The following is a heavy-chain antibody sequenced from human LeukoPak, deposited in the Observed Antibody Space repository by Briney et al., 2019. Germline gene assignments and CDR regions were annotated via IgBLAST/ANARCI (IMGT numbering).Heavy chain of an antibody. J-gene: IGHJ5*02. CDR3: AIYCSGGSCYRTWFDP. V-gene: IGHV1-46*03. CDR2: INPSGGST. CDR1: GYTFTSYY. Sequence: ASVKVSCKASGYTFTSYYMHWVRQAPGQGLEWMGIINPSGGSTSYAQKFQGRVTMTRDMSTSTVYMELSSLRSEDTAVYYCAIYCSGGSCYRTWFDPWGQGTLVTVSS. D-gene: IGHD2-15*01.